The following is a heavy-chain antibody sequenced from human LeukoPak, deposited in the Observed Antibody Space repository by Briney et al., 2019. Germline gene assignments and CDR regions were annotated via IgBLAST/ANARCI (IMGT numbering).Heavy chain of an antibody. CDR3: ARSRTYYYDSSGYWNFDY. Sequence: ASVKVSCKASGYTFTSYGISWVRQAPGQGFEWMGWISAYNGNTNYAQKLQGRVTMTTDTSTSTAYMELRSLRSDDTAVYYCARSRTYYYDSSGYWNFDYWDQGTLVTVSS. D-gene: IGHD3-22*01. J-gene: IGHJ4*02. CDR2: ISAYNGNT. V-gene: IGHV1-18*01. CDR1: GYTFTSYG.